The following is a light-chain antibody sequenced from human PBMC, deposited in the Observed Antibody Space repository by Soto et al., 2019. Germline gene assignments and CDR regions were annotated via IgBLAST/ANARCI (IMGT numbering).Light chain of an antibody. V-gene: IGKV1-39*01. Sequence: IQMTQSPSSLSASVGDRVTITSRPSQSIDNFLNWYQQKPGKAPNLLIYAASSLQSGVSSRFSGSGSGTDFTLTISSLQPEDSATYYCQQSYSLPYTFGQGTKVDIK. CDR1: QSIDNF. J-gene: IGKJ2*01. CDR2: AAS. CDR3: QQSYSLPYT.